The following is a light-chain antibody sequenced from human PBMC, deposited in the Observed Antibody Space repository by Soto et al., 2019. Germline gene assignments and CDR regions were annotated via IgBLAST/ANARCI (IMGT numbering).Light chain of an antibody. CDR3: TAWDDSLSGVV. V-gene: IGLV1-47*01. CDR2: RNG. J-gene: IGLJ2*01. CDR1: SSNIGSNY. Sequence: QSVLTQPPSASGTPGQRVTISCSGSSSNIGSNYVYWYQQLPGTAPKLLIYRNGQRPSGVPDRFSGSKSGTSASLAISGLRSDDEADNYCTAWDDSLSGVVFGGGTQLTVL.